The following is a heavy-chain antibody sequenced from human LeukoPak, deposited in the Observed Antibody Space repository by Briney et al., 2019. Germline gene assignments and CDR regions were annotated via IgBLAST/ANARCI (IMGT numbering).Heavy chain of an antibody. J-gene: IGHJ3*02. CDR2: IWYDGSNK. CDR3: ARDRENYYDSSGYPSDAFDI. CDR1: GFTFSNYW. V-gene: IGHV3-33*08. Sequence: GGSLRLSCAASGFTFSNYWMHWVRQAPGKGLEWVAVIWYDGSNKYYADSVKGRFTISRDNSKNTLYLQMNSLRAEDTAVYYCARDRENYYDSSGYPSDAFDIWGQGTMVTVSS. D-gene: IGHD3-22*01.